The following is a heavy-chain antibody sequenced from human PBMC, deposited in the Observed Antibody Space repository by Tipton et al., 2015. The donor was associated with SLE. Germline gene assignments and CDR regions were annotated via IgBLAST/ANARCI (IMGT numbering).Heavy chain of an antibody. D-gene: IGHD2-2*01. CDR2: INHSGST. CDR1: GGSFSDDY. J-gene: IGHJ6*02. Sequence: TLSLTCGVHGGSFSDDYWSWFRQPPGEGLEWIGEINHSGSTIFNPSLKSRVTISLDTSKNQFSLNVTSVTAADTAIYYCARQARYEYYYGFDVWGQGTTVTVSS. V-gene: IGHV4-34*01. CDR3: ARQARYEYYYGFDV.